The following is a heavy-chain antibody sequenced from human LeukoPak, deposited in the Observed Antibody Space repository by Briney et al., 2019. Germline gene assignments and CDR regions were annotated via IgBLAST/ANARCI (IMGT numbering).Heavy chain of an antibody. CDR1: GGSISSDY. CDR2: IYYSGST. V-gene: IGHV4-59*01. CDR3: ASIGGSSWAFDY. Sequence: SETLSLTCTVSGGSISSDYWSWLRQPPGKGLEWIGYIYYSGSTNYNPSLKSRVTISVDTSKNQFSLKLSSVTAADTAVYYCASIGGSSWAFDYWGQGTLVTVSS. D-gene: IGHD6-13*01. J-gene: IGHJ4*02.